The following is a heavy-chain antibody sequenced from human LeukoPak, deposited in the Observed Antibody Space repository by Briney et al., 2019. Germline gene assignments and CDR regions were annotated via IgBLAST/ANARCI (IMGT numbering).Heavy chain of an antibody. Sequence: PSETLSLICTVSGGSISSYYWSWIRQPAGKGLEWIGRIYTSGSTNYNPSLKSRVTMSVDTSKNQFSLKLSSVTAADTAVYYCALYYDSRGVGAFDIWGQGTMVTVSS. CDR1: GGSISSYY. V-gene: IGHV4-4*07. CDR3: ALYYDSRGVGAFDI. CDR2: IYTSGST. J-gene: IGHJ3*02. D-gene: IGHD3-22*01.